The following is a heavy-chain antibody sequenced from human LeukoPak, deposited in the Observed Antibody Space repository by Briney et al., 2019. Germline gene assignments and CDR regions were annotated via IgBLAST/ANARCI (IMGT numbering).Heavy chain of an antibody. Sequence: AGRSLRLSCVASGLPIADFAMHWVRQAPGKGLEWVSLISGDGVSTFYADSVKGRFSISRDNSKNSLYLEMNSLRTEDAAMYYCAKESGKFDYWGQGTLVAVSS. CDR3: AKESGKFDY. J-gene: IGHJ4*02. V-gene: IGHV3-43*02. CDR2: ISGDGVST. CDR1: GLPIADFA.